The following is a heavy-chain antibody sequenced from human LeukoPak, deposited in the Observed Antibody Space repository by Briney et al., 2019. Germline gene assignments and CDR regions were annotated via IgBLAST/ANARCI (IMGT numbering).Heavy chain of an antibody. Sequence: SETLSLTCTVSGGSIRSYYWSWIRQPPGKGLEWIGYIYYSGSTNYNPSLKSRVTISVDTSKNQLSLRLSSVTAADTAVYYCARVSEDTAMVTGYYDSSGFDYWGQGTLVTVSS. V-gene: IGHV4-59*01. D-gene: IGHD3-22*01. J-gene: IGHJ4*02. CDR3: ARVSEDTAMVTGYYDSSGFDY. CDR1: GGSIRSYY. CDR2: IYYSGST.